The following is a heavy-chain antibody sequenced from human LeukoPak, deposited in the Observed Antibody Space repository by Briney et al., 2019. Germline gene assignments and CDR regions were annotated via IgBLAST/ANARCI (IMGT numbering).Heavy chain of an antibody. Sequence: GGSLRLSCAASGFTFDDYAMHWVRQAPGKGLEWVSGISWNSGSIGYADSVKGRFTTFRENGLNSLYLQMNSLRAGDTAVYYCVRGWPGDFEHWGQGSLVTVSS. CDR2: ISWNSGSI. D-gene: IGHD5-24*01. CDR3: VRGWPGDFEH. V-gene: IGHV3-9*01. J-gene: IGHJ4*02. CDR1: GFTFDDYA.